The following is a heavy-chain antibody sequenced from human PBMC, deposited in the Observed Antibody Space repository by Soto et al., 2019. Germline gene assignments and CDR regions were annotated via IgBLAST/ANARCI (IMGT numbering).Heavy chain of an antibody. CDR3: AREGRLATTEILGLLDAFDI. V-gene: IGHV1-69*13. D-gene: IGHD5-12*01. CDR1: GGTFSSYA. Sequence: GXSVKVSCTASGGTFSSYAMSWVRQAPGQGLEWMGGIIPIFGTANYAQKFQGRVTITADESTSTAYMELSSLRSEDTAVYYCAREGRLATTEILGLLDAFDIWGQGTMVTVSS. J-gene: IGHJ3*02. CDR2: IIPIFGTA.